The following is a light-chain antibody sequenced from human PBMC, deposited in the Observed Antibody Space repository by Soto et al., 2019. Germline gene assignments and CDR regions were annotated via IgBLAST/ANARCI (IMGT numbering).Light chain of an antibody. J-gene: IGKJ1*01. CDR3: QQYDNLPPTWT. Sequence: DIQMTQSPSSLSASVGDRVTITCQASQDISNYLNWYQQKPGKAPKLLIYDASNLETGVQSRFSGSGSGTDFTFTISSLQPEDIATYYCQQYDNLPPTWTFGQGTKVEIK. CDR2: DAS. V-gene: IGKV1-33*01. CDR1: QDISNY.